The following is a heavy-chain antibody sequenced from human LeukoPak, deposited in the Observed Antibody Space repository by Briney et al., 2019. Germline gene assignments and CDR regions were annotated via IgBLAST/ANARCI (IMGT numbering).Heavy chain of an antibody. J-gene: IGHJ4*02. V-gene: IGHV1-18*01. Sequence: ASVKVSCKASGYTFTSYGISWVRQAPGQGLEWMGWISAYNGNTNYAQKLQGRVTMTTDTSTSTAYMELRSLRSDDTAVYYCARAPYYYGSGSYLYYWGQGTLVTVSS. CDR2: ISAYNGNT. CDR1: GYTFTSYG. CDR3: ARAPYYYGSGSYLYY. D-gene: IGHD3-10*01.